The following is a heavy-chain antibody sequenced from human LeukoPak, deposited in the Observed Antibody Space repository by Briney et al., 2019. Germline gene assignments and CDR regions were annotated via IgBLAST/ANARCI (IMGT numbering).Heavy chain of an antibody. CDR1: GFTFSSNW. CDR2: IKQDGSEK. CDR3: ARERYGSGSYYNDY. D-gene: IGHD3-10*01. V-gene: IGHV3-7*03. Sequence: GGSLRRSCAASGFTFSSNWMSWVRQGPGKGLEWVANIKQDGSEKYYVDSVKGRFTISRDNAKNSLYLQMNSLGAEDTAVYYCARERYGSGSYYNDYWGQGTLVTVSS. J-gene: IGHJ4*02.